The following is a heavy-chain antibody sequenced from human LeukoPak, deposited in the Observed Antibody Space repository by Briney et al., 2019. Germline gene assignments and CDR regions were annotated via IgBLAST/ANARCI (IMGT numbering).Heavy chain of an antibody. CDR3: ARVRGGYCSSTSCPDPGDDAFDI. CDR2: MNPNSGNT. J-gene: IGHJ3*02. CDR1: GYTFTSYD. D-gene: IGHD2-2*01. Sequence: GASVKVSCKASGYTFTSYDINWVRQATGQGLEWMGWMNPNSGNTGYAQKFQGRVTMTRNTSVSTAYMELSSLRSEDTAVYYCARVRGGYCSSTSCPDPGDDAFDIWGQGTMVTVSS. V-gene: IGHV1-8*01.